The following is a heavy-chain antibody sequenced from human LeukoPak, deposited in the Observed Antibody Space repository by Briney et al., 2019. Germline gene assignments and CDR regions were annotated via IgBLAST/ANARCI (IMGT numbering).Heavy chain of an antibody. D-gene: IGHD5-18*01. CDR2: ISSSSSYI. CDR1: GFTFSSYS. J-gene: IGHJ4*02. V-gene: IGHV3-21*01. CDR3: AREDKAAPRRFDY. Sequence: GGSLSLSCAASGFTFSSYSMNWVRQAPGKGLEWVSSISSSSSYIYYADSVKGRFTISRDNAKNSLYLQMNSLRAEDTAVYYCAREDKAAPRRFDYWGQGTLVTVSS.